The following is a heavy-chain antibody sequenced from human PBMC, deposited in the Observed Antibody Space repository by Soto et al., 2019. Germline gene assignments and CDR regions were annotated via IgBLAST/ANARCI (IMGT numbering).Heavy chain of an antibody. V-gene: IGHV3-21*01. CDR3: ARDHGEDILTGRYYYYYYGMDV. CDR1: GFTFSSYS. Sequence: GGSLRLSCAASGFTFSSYSMNWVRQAPGKGLEWVSSISSSSSYIYYADSVKGRFTISRDNAKNSLYLQINSLRAEDTAVYYCARDHGEDILTGRYYYYYYGMDVWGQGTTVTVSS. D-gene: IGHD3-9*01. J-gene: IGHJ6*02. CDR2: ISSSSSYI.